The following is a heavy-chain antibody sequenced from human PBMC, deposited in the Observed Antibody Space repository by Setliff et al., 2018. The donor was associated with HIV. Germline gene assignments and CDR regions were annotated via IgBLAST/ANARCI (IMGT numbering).Heavy chain of an antibody. Sequence: EASVKVSCKASGYTFVSYDINWVRQATGQGLEWMGWMNPNNGNTGYSQKFQGRVTMTRNTSISTAYMELSSLRSEDTALYYCARASPAPRAYGSGSYLAWWGLGTLVTVSS. J-gene: IGHJ4*02. CDR3: ARASPAPRAYGSGSYLAW. D-gene: IGHD3-10*01. CDR1: GYTFVSYD. CDR2: MNPNNGNT. V-gene: IGHV1-8*02.